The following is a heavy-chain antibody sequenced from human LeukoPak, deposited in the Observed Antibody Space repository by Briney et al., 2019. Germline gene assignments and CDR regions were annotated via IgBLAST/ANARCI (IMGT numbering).Heavy chain of an antibody. J-gene: IGHJ4*02. D-gene: IGHD3-10*01. CDR1: GGSISSNSYY. CDR3: ARRENNYGYFDY. CDR2: IYNSGST. Sequence: SETLSLTCTVSGGSISSNSYYWGWIRQPPGKGPEWIGNIYNSGSTYYNPSLKSRVTISVDTSKNQFSLKLSSVTAADTAVYYCARRENNYGYFDYWGQGTLVTVSS. V-gene: IGHV4-39*01.